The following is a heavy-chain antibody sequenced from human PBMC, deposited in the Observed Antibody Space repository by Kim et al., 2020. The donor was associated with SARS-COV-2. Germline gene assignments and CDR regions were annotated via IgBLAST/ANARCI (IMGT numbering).Heavy chain of an antibody. D-gene: IGHD4-17*01. V-gene: IGHV1-8*01. Sequence: EQKFQGELTMTRNTSITTAYMELSSLRSEDTAVYYCARRNTVTTRTLDYWGQGTLVTVSS. J-gene: IGHJ4*02. CDR3: ARRNTVTTRTLDY.